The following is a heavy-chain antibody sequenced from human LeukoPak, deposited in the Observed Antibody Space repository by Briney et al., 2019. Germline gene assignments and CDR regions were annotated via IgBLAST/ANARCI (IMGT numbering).Heavy chain of an antibody. CDR3: ARGVTGGSGSYYNGFDS. CDR2: IYHGGST. Sequence: PSETLSLTCTVSGGSISSDGYSWSWFRQPPGKGLEWIGYIYHGGSTYYNPSLQSRATISVDRSKNQFSLNLSSVTAADTAVYYCARGVTGGSGSYYNGFDSWGQGTLVTVSS. J-gene: IGHJ5*01. D-gene: IGHD3-10*01. CDR1: GGSISSDGYS. V-gene: IGHV4-30-2*01.